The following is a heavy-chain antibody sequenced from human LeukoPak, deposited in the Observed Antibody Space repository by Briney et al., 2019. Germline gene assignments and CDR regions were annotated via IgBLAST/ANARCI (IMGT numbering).Heavy chain of an antibody. CDR1: GGSISSGSYY. V-gene: IGHV4-61*02. D-gene: IGHD3-9*01. Sequence: SETLSLTCTVSGGSISSGSYYWSWIRQPAGKGLEWIGRIYTSGSTNYNPSLKSRVTISVDTSKNQFSLKLSSVTAADTAVYYCARVQYDILTGYFLMDVWGKGTTVTVSS. CDR2: IYTSGST. CDR3: ARVQYDILTGYFLMDV. J-gene: IGHJ6*03.